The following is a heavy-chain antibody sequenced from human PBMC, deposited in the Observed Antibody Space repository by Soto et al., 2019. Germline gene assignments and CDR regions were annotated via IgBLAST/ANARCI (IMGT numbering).Heavy chain of an antibody. CDR1: GFSFSNNG. D-gene: IGHD3-16*01. J-gene: IGHJ4*02. Sequence: QVQLVESGGGVVQPGRSLRLSCAASGFSFSNNGMHWVRQAPGKGLEWVAIISYDGSKKYYADSVKGRFTISRDNSKNKLFLQMNSLRVEDTAVFYCAKDRVESGLGEIDYWGQGTLFTVSS. CDR2: ISYDGSKK. CDR3: AKDRVESGLGEIDY. V-gene: IGHV3-30*18.